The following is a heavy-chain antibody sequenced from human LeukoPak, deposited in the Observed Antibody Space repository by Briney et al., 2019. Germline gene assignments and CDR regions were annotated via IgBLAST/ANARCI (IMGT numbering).Heavy chain of an antibody. CDR3: ARGMSHYYDSSGYYYSDAFDI. CDR2: LSGSGINT. D-gene: IGHD3-22*01. V-gene: IGHV3-23*01. Sequence: PGGSLRLSCAASGFTFSSYSMNWVRQAPGKGLEWVSALSGSGINTYYADSVRGRFTISRDNSKNTLYLQMNSLRAEDTAVYYCARGMSHYYDSSGYYYSDAFDIWGQGTMVTVSS. CDR1: GFTFSSYS. J-gene: IGHJ3*02.